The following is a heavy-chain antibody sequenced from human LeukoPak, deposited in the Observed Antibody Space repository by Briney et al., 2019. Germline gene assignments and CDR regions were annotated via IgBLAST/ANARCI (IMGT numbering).Heavy chain of an antibody. Sequence: GGSLRLSCAASGFTFSSYWMSWVRQAPGKGLEWVANIKQDGSEKYYVDSVKGRFTISRENAKNSLYLQMNSLRAEDTAVYYCARDRLIAAAGTGFDYWGQGTLVTVSS. CDR3: ARDRLIAAAGTGFDY. CDR1: GFTFSSYW. J-gene: IGHJ4*02. V-gene: IGHV3-7*05. D-gene: IGHD6-13*01. CDR2: IKQDGSEK.